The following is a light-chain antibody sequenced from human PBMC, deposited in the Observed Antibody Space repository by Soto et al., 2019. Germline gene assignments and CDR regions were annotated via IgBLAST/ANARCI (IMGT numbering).Light chain of an antibody. CDR2: EVT. Sequence: QSALTQPASVSGSPGQSITISCNGTSSDVGGYNYVSWYQQHPGKAPKLMIYEVTNRPSGVSNRFSGSQSGNTASLTISGLQAEDEADYYCSSYTSSNTQVFGTGTKVTVL. CDR3: SSYTSSNTQV. J-gene: IGLJ1*01. CDR1: SSDVGGYNY. V-gene: IGLV2-14*01.